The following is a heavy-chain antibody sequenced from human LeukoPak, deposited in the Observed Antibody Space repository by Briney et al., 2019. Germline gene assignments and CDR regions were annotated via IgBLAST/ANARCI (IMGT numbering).Heavy chain of an antibody. V-gene: IGHV4-61*01. CDR1: GGSISSSSYY. J-gene: IGHJ3*02. Sequence: SETLSLTCTVSGGSISSSSYYWSWIRQPPGKGLEWIGYIYYSGSTNYNPSLKSRVTISVDASKNQFSLKLSSVTAADTAVYYCARESQRYSDAFGIWGQGTMVTVSS. D-gene: IGHD2-15*01. CDR2: IYYSGST. CDR3: ARESQRYSDAFGI.